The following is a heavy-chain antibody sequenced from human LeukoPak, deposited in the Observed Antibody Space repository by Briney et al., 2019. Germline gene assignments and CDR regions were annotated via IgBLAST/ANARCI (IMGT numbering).Heavy chain of an antibody. Sequence: SETLSLTCTVSGYPISSGYFWGWIRQPPGKGLEWIGSIYHSGSTYYNPSLKSRVTISVDTSKNQFSLKLSSVTAADTAVYYCASSDSDYYYDSSGYYFDYWGQGTLVTVSS. CDR3: ASSDSDYYYDSSGYYFDY. CDR2: IYHSGST. D-gene: IGHD3-22*01. V-gene: IGHV4-38-2*02. J-gene: IGHJ4*02. CDR1: GYPISSGYF.